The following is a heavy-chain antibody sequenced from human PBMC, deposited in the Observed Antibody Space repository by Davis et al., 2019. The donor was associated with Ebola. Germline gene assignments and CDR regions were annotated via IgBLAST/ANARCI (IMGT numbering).Heavy chain of an antibody. V-gene: IGHV3-48*02. CDR1: GFTFSSYS. D-gene: IGHD1-7*01. CDR2: ISSSSSTI. CDR3: ARDSNWNYRQVDY. J-gene: IGHJ4*03. Sequence: GESLKISCAASGFTFSSYSMNWVRQAPGKGLEWVSYISSSSSTIYYADSVKGRFTISRDNAKNSLYLQMNSLRDEDTAVYYCARDSNWNYRQVDYWGQGTTVTVSS.